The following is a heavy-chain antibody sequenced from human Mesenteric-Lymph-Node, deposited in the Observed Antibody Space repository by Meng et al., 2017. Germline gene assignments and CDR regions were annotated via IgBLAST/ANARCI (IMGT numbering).Heavy chain of an antibody. CDR2: IYYSGST. Sequence: GQLQEPGPGLVKPSQTLSLTCTVSGGSISSGDYYWSWIRQPPGKGLELIGHIYYSGSTSYNPSLKSRVTISVDTSNNQFSLKLSSVTAADTAVYYCTTLYGDSISWGQGTLVTVSS. V-gene: IGHV4-30-4*01. CDR1: GGSISSGDYY. D-gene: IGHD4-17*01. J-gene: IGHJ4*02. CDR3: TTLYGDSIS.